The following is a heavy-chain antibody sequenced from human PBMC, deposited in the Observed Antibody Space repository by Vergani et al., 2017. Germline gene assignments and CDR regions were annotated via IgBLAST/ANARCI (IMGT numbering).Heavy chain of an antibody. CDR3: AKDTIFGVVIIGYYFDY. CDR2: ISSSGGST. Sequence: EVQLLESGGGLVQPGGSLRLSCAASGFTFSSYAMSWVRQAPGKGLEWVSAISSSGGSTYYADSVKGRFTISRDNSKNTLYLQMNSLRAEDTAVYYCAKDTIFGVVIIGYYFDYWGQGTLVTVSS. D-gene: IGHD3-3*01. J-gene: IGHJ4*02. V-gene: IGHV3-23*01. CDR1: GFTFSSYA.